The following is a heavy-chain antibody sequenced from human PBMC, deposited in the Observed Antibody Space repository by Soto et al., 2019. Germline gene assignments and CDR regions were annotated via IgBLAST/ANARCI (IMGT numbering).Heavy chain of an antibody. V-gene: IGHV1-69*02. D-gene: IGHD3-10*01. CDR2: FNPILSFS. CDR3: ATSFGSGSRAFAY. CDR1: GDTFNFYT. J-gene: IGHJ4*02. Sequence: QVQLVQSGAEVKKPGSSVKVSCKASGDTFNFYTINWVRQAPGLGLEWMGRFNPILSFSNSALKFQGRVTRTADKSTSTAYMVLSSLRSEDTSIYYCATSFGSGSRAFAYWGQGALVTFSS.